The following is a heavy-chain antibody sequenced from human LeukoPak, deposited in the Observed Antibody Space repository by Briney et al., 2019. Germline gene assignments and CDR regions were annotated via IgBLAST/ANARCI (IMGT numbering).Heavy chain of an antibody. V-gene: IGHV4-4*07. D-gene: IGHD4-11*01. CDR1: GGSISSYY. Sequence: PSETLSLTCTVSGGSISSYYWSWIRQPAGKGLEWIGRIYTSGSTNYNPSLKSRVTMSVDTSKNQFSLKLSSVTAADTAVYYCARDRVRTTVTTADTYYYYYYYMDVWGKGTTVTVSS. CDR3: ARDRVRTTVTTADTYYYYYYYMDV. J-gene: IGHJ6*03. CDR2: IYTSGST.